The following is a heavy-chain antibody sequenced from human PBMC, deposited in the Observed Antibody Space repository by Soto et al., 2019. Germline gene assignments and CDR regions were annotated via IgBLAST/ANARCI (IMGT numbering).Heavy chain of an antibody. J-gene: IGHJ4*02. D-gene: IGHD2-2*01. CDR2: IIPIFGTA. CDR3: ARDESSSTSGWWGFDY. CDR1: GGTFSSYA. V-gene: IGHV1-69*06. Sequence: QVQLVRSGAEVKKPGSSVKVSCKASGGTFSSYAISWVRQAPGQGLEWMGGIIPIFGTANYAQKFQGRVTMTTDTSTSTAYMELRSLRSDDTAVYYCARDESSSTSGWWGFDYWGQGTLVTVSS.